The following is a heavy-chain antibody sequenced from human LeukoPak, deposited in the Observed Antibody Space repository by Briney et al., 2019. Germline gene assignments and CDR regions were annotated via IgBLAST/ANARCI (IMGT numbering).Heavy chain of an antibody. V-gene: IGHV3-30*18. CDR3: AKLTEEMATFDY. CDR1: GSTFRSYG. Sequence: PGRSLRLSCAASGSTFRSYGMHWVRQAPGKGVEGVAVISYDGSNKYYADSVKGRFTISRDNSKNTLYLQMNSLRAEDTAVYYCAKLTEEMATFDYWGQGTLVTVSS. CDR2: ISYDGSNK. D-gene: IGHD3-9*01. J-gene: IGHJ4*02.